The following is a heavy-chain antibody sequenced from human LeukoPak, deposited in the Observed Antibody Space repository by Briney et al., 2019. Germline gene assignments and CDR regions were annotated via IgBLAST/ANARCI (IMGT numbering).Heavy chain of an antibody. CDR1: GFTFRNYV. D-gene: IGHD2-2*03. CDR3: ARVDALSGG. V-gene: IGHV3-74*03. Sequence: GGSLRLSCAASGFTFRNYVIHWVRQALGKGLVWVSRINGDGTSTTYADSVKGRFTISRDNAKNTLYLQMNSLRAEDTAVYYCARVDALSGGWGQGTLVTVSS. CDR2: INGDGTST. J-gene: IGHJ4*02.